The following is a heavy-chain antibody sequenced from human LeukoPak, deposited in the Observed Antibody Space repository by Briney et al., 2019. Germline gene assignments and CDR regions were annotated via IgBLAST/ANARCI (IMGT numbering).Heavy chain of an antibody. CDR1: GYTVTSYG. CDR2: ISAYNGNT. V-gene: IGHV1-18*01. D-gene: IGHD3-10*01. CDR3: ARDYDYGSGSYDY. J-gene: IGHJ4*02. Sequence: GASVKVSCKASGYTVTSYGLSWVRQAPGQGLEWMGWISAYNGNTKYAQKFQGRVTMTTDTSTSTAYMELRSLRSDDTAVYYCARDYDYGSGSYDYWGQGTLVTVSS.